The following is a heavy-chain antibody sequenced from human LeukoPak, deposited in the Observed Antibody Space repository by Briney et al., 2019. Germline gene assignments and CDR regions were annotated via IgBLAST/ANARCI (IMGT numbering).Heavy chain of an antibody. CDR2: INHSGST. CDR1: GGSISSSNW. V-gene: IGHV4-4*02. D-gene: IGHD1-26*01. Sequence: SETLSLTCAVSGGSISSSNWRSWVRQPPGKGLEWIGEINHSGSTNQNPSLKSRVTISVDTSKNQFSLKLSSVTAADTAVYYCARHSGGTYYVSLDPWGQGTLVTVSS. J-gene: IGHJ5*02. CDR3: ARHSGGTYYVSLDP.